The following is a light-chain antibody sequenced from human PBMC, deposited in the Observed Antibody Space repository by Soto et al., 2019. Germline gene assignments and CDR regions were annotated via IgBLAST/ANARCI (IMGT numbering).Light chain of an antibody. CDR2: EVT. V-gene: IGLV2-14*01. CDR1: SSDIGVFNY. CDR3: SSFASTYTLL. Sequence: QSGLTQPASVSGSPGQSITISCTGSSSDIGVFNYVSWYQQTPGNAPKIIIFEVTNRPSGVSNRFSGSKSGNTASLTISGLQAEDEADYYCSSFASTYTLLFGGGTKVTVL. J-gene: IGLJ2*01.